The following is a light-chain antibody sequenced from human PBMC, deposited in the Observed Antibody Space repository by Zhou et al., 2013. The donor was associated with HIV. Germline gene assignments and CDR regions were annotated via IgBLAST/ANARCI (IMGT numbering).Light chain of an antibody. Sequence: QSALTQPPSASGSPGQSVTISCTGTSSDVGGYNYVSWYQQHPGKAPKLMIYEVSKRPSGVPDRFSGSKSGNTASLTVSGLQAEDEADYYCQSYDSSLSGSYVFGTGTKVTV. CDR1: SSDVGGYNY. V-gene: IGLV2-8*01. CDR3: QSYDSSLSGSYV. J-gene: IGLJ1*01. CDR2: EVS.